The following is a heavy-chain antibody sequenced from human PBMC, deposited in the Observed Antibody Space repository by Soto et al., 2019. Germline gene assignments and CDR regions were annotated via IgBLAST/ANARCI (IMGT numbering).Heavy chain of an antibody. J-gene: IGHJ4*02. CDR2: ISGSGGDT. V-gene: IGHV3-23*01. Sequence: PGGSLILSCTASGFTFSSYSMSWVRKAPGKGLEWVSAISGSGGDTYYADSVKGRFTISRDNSKNTLYLQMNSLRAEDTAGYYCAKSITARPLDYWGQGALVTVSS. CDR1: GFTFSSYS. CDR3: AKSITARPLDY. D-gene: IGHD6-6*01.